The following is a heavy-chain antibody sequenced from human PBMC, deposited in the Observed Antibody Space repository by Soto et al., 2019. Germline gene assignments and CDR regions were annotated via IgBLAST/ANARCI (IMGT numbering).Heavy chain of an antibody. V-gene: IGHV3-23*01. D-gene: IGHD6-13*01. CDR3: AKVYSSSWYGGDYFDY. CDR2: ISGSGGST. CDR1: GFTFSSYA. J-gene: IGHJ4*02. Sequence: GGSLRLSCAASGFTFSSYAMSWVRQAPGKGLEWVSAISGSGGSTYYADSVKGRFTISRDNSKNTLYLQMNSLRAEDTAVYYCAKVYSSSWYGGDYFDYWGQGTLVTVSS.